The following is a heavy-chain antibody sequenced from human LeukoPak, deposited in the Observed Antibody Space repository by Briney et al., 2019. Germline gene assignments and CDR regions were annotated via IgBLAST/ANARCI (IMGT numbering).Heavy chain of an antibody. D-gene: IGHD2-2*01. CDR3: ARDRTYCSSTSCYDAFDI. CDR2: IYTSGST. J-gene: IGHJ3*02. V-gene: IGHV4-61*02. Sequence: PSETLSLTCTVSGGSVSSGSYYWSWIRQPAGKGLEWIGRIYTSGSTNYNPSLKSRVTISVDTSENQFSLKLSSVTAADTAVYYCARDRTYCSSTSCYDAFDIWGQGTMVTVSS. CDR1: GGSVSSGSYY.